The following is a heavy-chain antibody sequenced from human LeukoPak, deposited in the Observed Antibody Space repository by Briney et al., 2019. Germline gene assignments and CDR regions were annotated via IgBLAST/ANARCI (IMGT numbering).Heavy chain of an antibody. CDR1: GGSISSYY. J-gene: IGHJ4*02. V-gene: IGHV4-59*01. CDR2: IYNSGTT. Sequence: SETLSLTCTVSGGSISSYYWSWIRQPPGKGLEWIGFIYNSGTTTYNPSLKSRVTISVDTSKNHFSLRLSSVTAADTAVYYCVRSRYGDHFDYWGQGTLVTVSS. CDR3: VRSRYGDHFDY. D-gene: IGHD4-17*01.